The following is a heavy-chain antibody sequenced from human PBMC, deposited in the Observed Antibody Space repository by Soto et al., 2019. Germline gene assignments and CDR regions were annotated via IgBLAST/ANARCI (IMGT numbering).Heavy chain of an antibody. J-gene: IGHJ3*02. CDR2: IYSGGST. CDR1: GFTVSSNY. D-gene: IGHD3-3*01. V-gene: IGHV3-53*04. Sequence: GGSLRLSCAASGFTVSSNYMSWVRQAPGKGLEWVSVIYSGGSTYYADSVKGRFTISRHNSKNTLYLQMNSLRAEDTAVYYCASAELRFMEWLHAFDIWRQETMVTV. CDR3: ASAELRFMEWLHAFDI.